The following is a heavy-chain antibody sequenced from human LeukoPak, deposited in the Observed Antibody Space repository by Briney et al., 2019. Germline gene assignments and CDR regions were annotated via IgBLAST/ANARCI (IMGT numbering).Heavy chain of an antibody. CDR3: AKDRNYYDSSGYIYYFDY. CDR1: GFTFSSYA. Sequence: GGSLRLSCAASGFTFSSYAMSWVRQAPGEGLEWVSGISGSGFSTYYADSVKGRFTISRDNSKNTPYLQMNSLRAEDTAVYYCAKDRNYYDSSGYIYYFDYWGQGTLVTVSS. V-gene: IGHV3-23*01. J-gene: IGHJ4*02. D-gene: IGHD3-22*01. CDR2: ISGSGFST.